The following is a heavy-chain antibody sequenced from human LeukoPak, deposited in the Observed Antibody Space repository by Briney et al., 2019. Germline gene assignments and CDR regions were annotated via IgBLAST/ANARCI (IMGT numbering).Heavy chain of an antibody. D-gene: IGHD6-13*01. CDR3: ARHLGSSWYEGLDF. V-gene: IGHV4-38-2*01. CDR2: IHHSGST. Sequence: PSETLSLTCAVSAFSITNGYYWGWIRQPPGKGLEWIGTIHHSGSTYYNSSLKSRVTISVDTSNNQFYLKLSSVTAADTAVYYCARHLGSSWYEGLDFWGQGTLVTVSS. J-gene: IGHJ4*02. CDR1: AFSITNGYY.